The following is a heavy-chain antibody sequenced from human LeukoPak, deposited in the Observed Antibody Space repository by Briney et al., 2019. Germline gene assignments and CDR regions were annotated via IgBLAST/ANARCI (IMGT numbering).Heavy chain of an antibody. CDR3: ASDENYYDSSGGFDY. V-gene: IGHV1-2*02. CDR1: GYTFTRYY. CDR2: INPNSGGT. D-gene: IGHD3-22*01. J-gene: IGHJ4*02. Sequence: ASVKVSCKASGYTFTRYYMHWVRQAPGQGLEWMGWINPNSGGTNYAQKFQGRVTMTRDTSISTAYMELSRLRSDDTAVYYCASDENYYDSSGGFDYWGQGTRVTVSS.